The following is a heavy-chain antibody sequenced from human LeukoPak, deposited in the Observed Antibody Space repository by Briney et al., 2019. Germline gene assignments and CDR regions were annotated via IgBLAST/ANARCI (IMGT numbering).Heavy chain of an antibody. Sequence: SDTLSLTCTVPGDSISSYYWSWIRQPPGKGLEWLAYIYYSGSTNYNPSLKSRVTISVDTSKNQFSLKLSSVTAADTAVYYCARIVVPAAIGGDWFDPWGQGTLVTVSS. J-gene: IGHJ5*02. CDR1: GDSISSYY. V-gene: IGHV4-59*07. CDR2: IYYSGST. CDR3: ARIVVPAAIGGDWFDP. D-gene: IGHD2-2*01.